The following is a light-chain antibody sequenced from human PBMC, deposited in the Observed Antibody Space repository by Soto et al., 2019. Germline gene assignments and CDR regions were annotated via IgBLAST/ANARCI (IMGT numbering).Light chain of an antibody. Sequence: SYELTQPPSVSVSPGQTASITCSGDKMGDKYACWYQQNPGQSPVLVIYQDSKRPSGIPERFAGSNSGNTPTLTISRTQAMDEADYCCQAWNSSTNYVFGTGTKVTVL. J-gene: IGLJ1*01. CDR3: QAWNSSTNYV. CDR2: QDS. CDR1: KMGDKY. V-gene: IGLV3-1*01.